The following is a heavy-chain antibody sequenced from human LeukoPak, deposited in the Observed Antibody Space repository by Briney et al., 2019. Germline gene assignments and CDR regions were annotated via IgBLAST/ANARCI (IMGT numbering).Heavy chain of an antibody. CDR1: GFTHSSYW. Sequence: GGSLRLSCAASGFTHSSYWMSWGRQAPGKGLEGVANIKQDGSEKYYVDSVRGRFTISRDNAKNSLDLQMNSLRAEDTAVYYCARCGDCTVRSCYRYDQWGQGTLVTVSS. CDR2: IKQDGSEK. D-gene: IGHD2-15*01. CDR3: ARCGDCTVRSCYRYDQ. J-gene: IGHJ4*02. V-gene: IGHV3-7*01.